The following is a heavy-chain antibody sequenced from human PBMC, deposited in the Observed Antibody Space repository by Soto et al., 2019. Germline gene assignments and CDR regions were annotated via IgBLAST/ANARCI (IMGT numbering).Heavy chain of an antibody. CDR3: ARGGSLRSYYYYYGMDV. CDR1: GGSISSSNW. Sequence: SETLSLTCAVSGGSISSSNWWSWVRQPPGKGLEWIGEIYHSGSTNYNPSLKSRVTISVDKSKNQFSLKLSSVTAADTAVYYCARGGSLRSYYYYYGMDVWGQGTTVTVSS. CDR2: IYHSGST. J-gene: IGHJ6*02. D-gene: IGHD4-17*01. V-gene: IGHV4-4*02.